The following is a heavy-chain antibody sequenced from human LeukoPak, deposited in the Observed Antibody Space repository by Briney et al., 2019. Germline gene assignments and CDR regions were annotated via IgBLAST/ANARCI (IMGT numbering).Heavy chain of an antibody. CDR3: VRAMDV. Sequence: PGGPLRLSCAASGFTFSNYWMHWVRQAPGKGLEWVANIKQDGSARYYVDSVRGRFTISRDNAKNSLYLQMSSLRAEDTALYYCVRAMDVWGQGTTVTVSS. CDR2: IKQDGSAR. J-gene: IGHJ6*02. V-gene: IGHV3-7*01. CDR1: GFTFSNYW.